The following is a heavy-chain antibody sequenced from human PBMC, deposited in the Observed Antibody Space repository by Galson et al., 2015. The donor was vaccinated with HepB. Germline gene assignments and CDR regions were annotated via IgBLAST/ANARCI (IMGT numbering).Heavy chain of an antibody. Sequence: SCKASGYIFTSYAMHWVRQAPGQRLEWMGWINAGNGNTKYSQKFQGRVTITRDTSATTAYMELSSLRSEGTAVYYCAKYDSWTGFDYWGQGTLVTVSS. V-gene: IGHV1-3*01. CDR1: GYIFTSYA. CDR2: INAGNGNT. J-gene: IGHJ4*02. D-gene: IGHD6-13*01. CDR3: AKYDSWTGFDY.